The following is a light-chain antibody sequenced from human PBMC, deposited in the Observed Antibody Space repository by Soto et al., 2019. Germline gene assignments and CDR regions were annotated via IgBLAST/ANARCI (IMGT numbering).Light chain of an antibody. CDR1: QSVSSGH. J-gene: IGKJ1*01. CDR2: GAS. V-gene: IGKV3-20*01. CDR3: QQYNISPRT. Sequence: EVVLTQSPDTLSLSPGERATLSCRASQSVSSGHLAWYQHKPGQAPRLLIYGASNRAAGISDRFSGSGSGTDFTLTISRLESEDFAVYYCQQYNISPRTFGQGTKVES.